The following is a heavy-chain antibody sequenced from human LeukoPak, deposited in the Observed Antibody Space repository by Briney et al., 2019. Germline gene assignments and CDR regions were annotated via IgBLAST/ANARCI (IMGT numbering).Heavy chain of an antibody. D-gene: IGHD3-22*01. CDR2: IYYTGST. Sequence: SETLSLTCTVSGGSLSTHYWSWIRQPPGKGLEWMGYIYYTGSTNYNPSLKSRVTISVDTSKNQFSLRLTSVTAADTAVYYCARASGGYYNNWFDPWGQGTLVPVSS. J-gene: IGHJ5*02. V-gene: IGHV4-59*11. CDR1: GGSLSTHY. CDR3: ARASGGYYNNWFDP.